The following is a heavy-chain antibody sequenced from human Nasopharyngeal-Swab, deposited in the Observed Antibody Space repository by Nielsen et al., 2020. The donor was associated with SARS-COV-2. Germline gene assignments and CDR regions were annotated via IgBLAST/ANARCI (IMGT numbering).Heavy chain of an antibody. D-gene: IGHD3-3*01. CDR3: ARDPRITIFGVVIPTTGDAFDI. V-gene: IGHV7-4-1*02. CDR1: GYTFTSYA. Sequence: ASVKVSCKASGYTFTSYAMNWVRQAPGQGLEGMGWINTNTGNPTYAQGFTGRFVFSLDTSVSTAYLQISSLKAEDTAVYYCARDPRITIFGVVIPTTGDAFDIWGQGTMVTVSS. J-gene: IGHJ3*02. CDR2: INTNTGNP.